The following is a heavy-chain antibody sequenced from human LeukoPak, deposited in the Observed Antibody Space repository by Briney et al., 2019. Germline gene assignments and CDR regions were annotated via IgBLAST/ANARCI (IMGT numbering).Heavy chain of an antibody. CDR3: ASGKIERVLRYFDWLLTGGQSIDY. Sequence: PSETLSLTCTVSGGSISSSSYYWGWIRQPPGKGLEWIGSIYYSGSTYYNPSLKSRVTISVDTSKNQFSLKLSSVTAADTAVYYCASGKIERVLRYFDWLLTGGQSIDYWGQGTLVTVSS. V-gene: IGHV4-39*07. J-gene: IGHJ4*02. CDR2: IYYSGST. CDR1: GGSISSSSYY. D-gene: IGHD3-9*01.